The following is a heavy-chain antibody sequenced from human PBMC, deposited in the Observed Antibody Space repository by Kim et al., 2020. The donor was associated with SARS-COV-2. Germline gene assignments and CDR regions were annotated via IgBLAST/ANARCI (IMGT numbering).Heavy chain of an antibody. J-gene: IGHJ5*02. CDR3: ARPMTTAYYTMHS. CDR2: INADSGNT. CDR1: GYTFTNYG. D-gene: IGHD3-9*01. V-gene: IGHV1-3*01. Sequence: ASVKVSCKASGYTFTNYGLHWVRQAPGQRLEWMGRINADSGNTKYAQKFQGRVTITRDTSASTVYMELSSLTSEDAAVYYCARPMTTAYYTMHSWGQGTL.